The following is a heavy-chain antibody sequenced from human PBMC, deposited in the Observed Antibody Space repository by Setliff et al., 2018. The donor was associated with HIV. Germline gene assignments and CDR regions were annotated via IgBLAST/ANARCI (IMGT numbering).Heavy chain of an antibody. CDR2: IFHSAAT. J-gene: IGHJ3*02. CDR1: GYSISSGYY. Sequence: SETLSLTCAVSGYSISSGYYWGWIRQPPGKGLEWIGSIFHSAATNYNPSLKSRVTISVDTSKNQFSLKLSSVTAADTAVYYCARDERITGTTGPFDIWGQGTMVTVSS. D-gene: IGHD1-7*01. CDR3: ARDERITGTTGPFDI. V-gene: IGHV4-38-2*02.